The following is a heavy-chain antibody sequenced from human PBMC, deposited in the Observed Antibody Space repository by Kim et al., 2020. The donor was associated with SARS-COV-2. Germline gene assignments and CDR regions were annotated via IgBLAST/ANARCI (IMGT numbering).Heavy chain of an antibody. CDR3: ARPPELWLLYFAMDV. V-gene: IGHV3-30-3*01. J-gene: IGHJ6*02. Sequence: GGSLRLSCAASGFIFGSYALHWVRQAPGKGLECVAVISYEGNSQYYADSVKGRFTISRDNSQNTLSLQMDSLRAEDTAVYYCARPPELWLLYFAMDVWGQGTTVTAS. CDR1: GFIFGSYA. D-gene: IGHD5-18*01. CDR2: ISYEGNSQ.